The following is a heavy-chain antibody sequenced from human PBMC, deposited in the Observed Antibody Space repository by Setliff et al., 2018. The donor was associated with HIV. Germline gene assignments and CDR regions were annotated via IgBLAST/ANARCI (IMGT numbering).Heavy chain of an antibody. CDR1: GFTFSNYA. CDR3: ARGLGSPTYYFDY. D-gene: IGHD3-9*01. J-gene: IGHJ4*02. Sequence: PGGSLRLSCAASGFTFSNYAMHWVRQAPGKGLEWVAVISYDGSNKYYADSVKGRFTISRDNSKNTLYLQMNSLRVEDTAVYYCARGLGSPTYYFDYWGQGTLVTVSS. V-gene: IGHV3-30-3*01. CDR2: ISYDGSNK.